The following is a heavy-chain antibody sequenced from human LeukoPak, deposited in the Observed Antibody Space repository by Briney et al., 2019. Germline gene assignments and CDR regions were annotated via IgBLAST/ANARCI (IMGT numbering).Heavy chain of an antibody. CDR1: GFTFDDYG. J-gene: IGHJ4*02. CDR2: INWNGGST. Sequence: GGSLRLSCAASGFTFDDYGMSWVRQAPGKGLEWVSGINWNGGSTGYADSVKGRFTISRDNSKNTLYLQMNSLRAEDTAVYYCAKLTFGCGGDCYRAFDYWGQGTLVTVSS. V-gene: IGHV3-20*04. D-gene: IGHD2-21*02. CDR3: AKLTFGCGGDCYRAFDY.